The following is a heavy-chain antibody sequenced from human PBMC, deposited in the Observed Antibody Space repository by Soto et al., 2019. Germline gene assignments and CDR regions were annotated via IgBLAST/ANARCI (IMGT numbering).Heavy chain of an antibody. Sequence: GGSLRLSCAASGFICSSYDMRWVRQAPGKGLEWVSTILVGGSTQYEDSVKGRFTISRDTSKNTLYLQMNSLRAEDTSVYYCAKDLGYCSSTSCQTDYYGMDGWGQGTTVTVSS. CDR3: AKDLGYCSSTSCQTDYYGMDG. D-gene: IGHD2-2*01. CDR2: ILVGGST. CDR1: GFICSSYD. V-gene: IGHV3-23*01. J-gene: IGHJ6*02.